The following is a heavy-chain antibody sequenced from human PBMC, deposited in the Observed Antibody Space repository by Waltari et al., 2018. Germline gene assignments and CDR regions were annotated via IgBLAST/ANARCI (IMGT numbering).Heavy chain of an antibody. CDR3: ARDEPSSDFDY. Sequence: QVQLVQSGAEVKKPGASVKVSCKASGYTFTACYMHWVRQAPGQGLEWMGRMNPNRGAANYVQKVQGRVTITSDRSISTAYMELSRLTSDDTAVYYCARDEPSSDFDYWGQGTLVTVSS. J-gene: IGHJ4*02. CDR1: GYTFTACY. V-gene: IGHV1-2*06. CDR2: MNPNRGAA.